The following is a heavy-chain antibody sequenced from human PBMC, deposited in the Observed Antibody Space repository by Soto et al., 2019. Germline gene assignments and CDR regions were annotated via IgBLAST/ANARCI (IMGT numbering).Heavy chain of an antibody. CDR1: GFTFSSYA. CDR2: ISAGAVAT. V-gene: IGHV3-23*01. CDR3: AKGRESSGSYRPFDY. J-gene: IGHJ4*02. D-gene: IGHD3-22*01. Sequence: GGSLRLSCAASGFTFSSYAMSWVRQAPGKGLEWVSAISAGAVATNYADSVKGRFTISRDNSKNTLYLQMNSLRAEDTAVYYCAKGRESSGSYRPFDYWGQGALVTVSS.